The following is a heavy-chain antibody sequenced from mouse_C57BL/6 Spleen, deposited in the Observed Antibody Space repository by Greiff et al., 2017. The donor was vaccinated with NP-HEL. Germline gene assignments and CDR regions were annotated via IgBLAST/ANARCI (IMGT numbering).Heavy chain of an antibody. J-gene: IGHJ2*01. D-gene: IGHD2-1*01. CDR3: ARRYGNPYYFDY. V-gene: IGHV1-18*01. Sequence: EVKLVESGPELVKPGASVKIPCKASGYTFTDYNMDWVKQSHGKSLEWIGDINPNNGGTIYNQKFKGKATLTVDKSSSTAYMELRSLTSEDTAVYYCARRYGNPYYFDYWGQGTTLTVSS. CDR1: GYTFTDYN. CDR2: INPNNGGT.